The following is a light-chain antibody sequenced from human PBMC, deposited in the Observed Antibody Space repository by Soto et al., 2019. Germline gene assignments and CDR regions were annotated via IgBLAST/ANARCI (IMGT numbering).Light chain of an antibody. V-gene: IGKV3-20*01. Sequence: EIVLTQSPRTLSLSPGERATLSCRASQSLRSTSLAWYQQKPGQAPRLLISGASTRAADIPDRFSGSGSGTDFTLTISRLEPEDLAVYYCQQYDSSPRTFGQGTKVDIK. CDR1: QSLRSTS. J-gene: IGKJ1*01. CDR2: GAS. CDR3: QQYDSSPRT.